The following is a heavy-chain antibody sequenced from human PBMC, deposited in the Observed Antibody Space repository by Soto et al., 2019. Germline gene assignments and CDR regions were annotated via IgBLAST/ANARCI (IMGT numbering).Heavy chain of an antibody. V-gene: IGHV3-48*02. D-gene: IGHD6-19*01. J-gene: IGHJ6*02. CDR2: ISSRSSTT. CDR3: ASVRGGSGWLPTFIDV. CDR1: GFTLSSYS. Sequence: GGSLTPSCAASGFTLSSYSMNWVRQAPGKGLEWVAYISSRSSTTYYTGSVTGRFTISRDTAMASLYLHMDSLRDDETAVYYCASVRGGSGWLPTFIDVWDQGTPVTVSS.